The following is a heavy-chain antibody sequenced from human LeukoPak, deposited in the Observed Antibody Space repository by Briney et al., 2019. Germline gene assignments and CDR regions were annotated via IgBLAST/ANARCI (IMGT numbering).Heavy chain of an antibody. V-gene: IGHV1-46*01. CDR1: GYTFTSYY. J-gene: IGHJ4*02. D-gene: IGHD6-13*01. CDR3: ASGIAAAGTY. CDR2: INPSGGST. Sequence: ASVKVSCEASGYTFTSYYMHWVRQALGQGLEWMGIINPSGGSTSYAQKFQGRVTMTRDMSTSTVYMELSSLRSEDTAVYYCASGIAAAGTYWGQGTLVTVSS.